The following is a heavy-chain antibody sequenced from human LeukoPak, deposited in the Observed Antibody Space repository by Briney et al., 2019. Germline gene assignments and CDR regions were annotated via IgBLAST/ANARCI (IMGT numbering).Heavy chain of an antibody. CDR3: ARSSGHSYGDFDY. Sequence: SETLSLTCSVSGVSITSNYWSWIRQPPGKGLEWLGYTHHSGAASYNPSLKSRSTMSLDTSNNQFSLKLSSVTAADTAVYYCARSSGHSYGDFDYWGQGNLVTVSS. D-gene: IGHD5-18*01. J-gene: IGHJ4*02. CDR1: GVSITSNY. CDR2: THHSGAA. V-gene: IGHV4-59*01.